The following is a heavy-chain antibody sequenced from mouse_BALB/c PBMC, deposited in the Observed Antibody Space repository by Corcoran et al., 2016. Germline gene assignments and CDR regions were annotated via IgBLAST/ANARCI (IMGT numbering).Heavy chain of an antibody. D-gene: IGHD2-2*01. J-gene: IGHJ2*01. CDR2: ISYDGSN. V-gene: IGHV3-6*02. CDR1: GYSITSGYY. Sequence: DVQLQEAGPGLVKPSQSLSLTCSDTGYSITSGYYWNWIRQFPGNKLEWMGYISYDGSNNYNPSLKNRISITRDTSKNQFFLKLNSVTTEDTATYYCASIYYGYAFDYWGQGTTLTVSS. CDR3: ASIYYGYAFDY.